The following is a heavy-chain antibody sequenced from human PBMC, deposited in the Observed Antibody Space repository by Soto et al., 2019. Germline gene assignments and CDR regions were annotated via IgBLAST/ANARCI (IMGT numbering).Heavy chain of an antibody. CDR2: ISVYNGNT. V-gene: IGHV1-18*01. CDR3: AKVISQASGRYCFDY. J-gene: IGHJ4*01. D-gene: IGHD2-21*01. Sequence: QVQLVQSGAEVKKPWTSVKVSCKASGYTFTKYGITWVRQAPGQGLEWMGWISVYNGNTKYGQKFRDRDTITTDTSTTTAYMELRSMRSDITAVYYWAKVISQASGRYCFDYWAHGPRVPVSS. CDR1: GYTFTKYG.